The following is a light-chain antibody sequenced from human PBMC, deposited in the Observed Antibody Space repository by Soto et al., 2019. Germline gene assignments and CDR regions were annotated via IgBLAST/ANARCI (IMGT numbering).Light chain of an antibody. CDR1: KGISNY. CDR3: QKYNSAPWT. J-gene: IGKJ1*01. V-gene: IGKV1-27*01. CDR2: AAS. Sequence: DIQMTQSPSTLSASVGDSFTITCLASKGISNYLAWYQQTPGTVPKLLISAASTLQTGVPSRFSGGGSGTDFTLTISSLQPEDVATYYCQKYNSAPWTFGQGTKVDI.